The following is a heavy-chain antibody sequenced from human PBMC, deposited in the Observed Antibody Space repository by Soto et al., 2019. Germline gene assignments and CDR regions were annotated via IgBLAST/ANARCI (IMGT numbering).Heavy chain of an antibody. V-gene: IGHV3-74*03. CDR1: GFTFGDYW. J-gene: IGHJ4*02. Sequence: GGSLRLSCAASGFTFGDYWMHWVRQPPGKGPGWVSRMTGDGRTTQYADSVKGRCTASRDNAKSTLYLQMNSLRAEDTAVYYCATAEVDYWGPGTLVTVSS. CDR3: ATAEVDY. CDR2: MTGDGRTT.